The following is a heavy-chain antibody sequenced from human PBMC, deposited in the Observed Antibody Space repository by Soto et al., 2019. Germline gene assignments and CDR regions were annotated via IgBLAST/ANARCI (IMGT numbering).Heavy chain of an antibody. Sequence: QVQLVESGGGVVQPGRSLRLSCAASGFTFSSYGMHWVRQAPGRGLEWVAAMSYDGKYTYYADSVKGRFTISRDNSKNILYLQMNSLRAEDTAVYHWARDVYNNGADAFDIWGQGTMVTVSS. CDR3: ARDVYNNGADAFDI. CDR2: MSYDGKYT. V-gene: IGHV3-30*19. CDR1: GFTFSSYG. J-gene: IGHJ3*02. D-gene: IGHD5-18*01.